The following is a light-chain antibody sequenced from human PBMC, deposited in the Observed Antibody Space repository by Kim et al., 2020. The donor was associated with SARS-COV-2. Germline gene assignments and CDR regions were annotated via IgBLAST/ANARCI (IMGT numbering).Light chain of an antibody. Sequence: QSVLTQPPSVSGAPGQRVTISCTGSSSNIGAGYDVHWYQQLPGTAPKLLIYDNTNRPSGVADRFSGSKSVTSASLAITGLQAEDEADYYCQSYDSSLSGPVLFGGGTQLTVL. CDR3: QSYDSSLSGPVL. CDR2: DNT. V-gene: IGLV1-40*01. CDR1: SSNIGAGYD. J-gene: IGLJ2*01.